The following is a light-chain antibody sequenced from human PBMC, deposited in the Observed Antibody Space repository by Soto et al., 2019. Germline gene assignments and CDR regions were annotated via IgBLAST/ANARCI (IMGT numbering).Light chain of an antibody. J-gene: IGKJ1*01. CDR2: DTS. Sequence: EPGMTQSPATPSESPGERATLSRRASQNITSDLAWYQQKPGQPPSLLIFDTSTRATGVPARFSGSGFHTEFTLTIDSLQSDDFAVYYCQQYSNWPRGSFGQGTKVDIK. CDR3: QQYSNWPRGS. CDR1: QNITSD. V-gene: IGKV3-15*01.